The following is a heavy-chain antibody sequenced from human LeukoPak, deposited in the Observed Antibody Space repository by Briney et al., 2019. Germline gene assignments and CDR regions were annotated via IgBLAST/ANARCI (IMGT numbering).Heavy chain of an antibody. J-gene: IGHJ6*02. CDR2: IYYSGST. CDR3: ARVEGPIAAPYYYYGMDV. D-gene: IGHD6-6*01. Sequence: PSETLSLTCAVSGGSISSGGYSWSWIRQPPGKGLEWIGYIYYSGSTNYNPSLKSRVTISVDTSKNQFSLKLSSVTAADTAVYYCARVEGPIAAPYYYYGMDVWGQGTTVTVSS. V-gene: IGHV4-61*08. CDR1: GGSISSGGYS.